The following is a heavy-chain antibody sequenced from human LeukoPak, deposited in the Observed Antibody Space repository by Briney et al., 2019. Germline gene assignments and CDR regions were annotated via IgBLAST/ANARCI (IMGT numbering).Heavy chain of an antibody. V-gene: IGHV4-59*01. CDR3: ASPGITVSAFDI. CDR2: IYYSGST. Sequence: SETLSLTCTVSGGSISSYYWSWIRQPPGKGLEWIGYIYYSGSTNYNPSLKSRVTISVDTSKNQFSLKLSSVTAADTAVYYCASPGITVSAFDIWGQGTMVTVSS. J-gene: IGHJ3*02. D-gene: IGHD4-17*01. CDR1: GGSISSYY.